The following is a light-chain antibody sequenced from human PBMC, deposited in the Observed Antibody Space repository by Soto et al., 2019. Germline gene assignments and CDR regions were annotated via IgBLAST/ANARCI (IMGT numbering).Light chain of an antibody. CDR1: QDINKW. CDR3: QQSNSFPLT. CDR2: SAS. Sequence: DIQMTQSPSSVSASVGVRVTITCRASQDINKWLAWYQQKPGKAPQVLIYSASFLQTGVPSRISGSGSGTDFTLTISSLQPEDFATYYCQQSNSFPLTFGGGTQVELK. J-gene: IGKJ4*01. V-gene: IGKV1-12*01.